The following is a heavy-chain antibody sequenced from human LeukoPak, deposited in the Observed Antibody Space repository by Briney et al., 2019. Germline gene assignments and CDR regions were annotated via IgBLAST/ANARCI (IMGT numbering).Heavy chain of an antibody. CDR3: ASTNGYYYDSSGYYPEYFQH. Sequence: KPSQTLSLTCTVSGGSISSGGYYWSWIRQHPGKGLEWIGYIYYSGSTYYNPSLKSRVTISVDTSKNQFPLKLSSVTAADTAVYYCASTNGYYYDSSGYYPEYFQHWGQGTLVTVSS. V-gene: IGHV4-31*03. CDR2: IYYSGST. J-gene: IGHJ1*01. CDR1: GGSISSGGYY. D-gene: IGHD3-22*01.